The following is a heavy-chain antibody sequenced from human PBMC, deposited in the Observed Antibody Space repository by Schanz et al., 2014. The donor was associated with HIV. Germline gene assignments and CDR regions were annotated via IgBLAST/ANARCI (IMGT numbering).Heavy chain of an antibody. D-gene: IGHD6-19*01. CDR1: AYTFTGYY. CDR2: INPNSGGT. J-gene: IGHJ4*02. V-gene: IGHV1-2*02. Sequence: QLQLVQSGAGVKKPGASVKVSCKASAYTFTGYYMHWVRQAPGQGLEWMGWINPNSGGTNYAQKFQGRVTMTRDTSISTAYMELRSLRSDDTAVYYCARTRGIAVAGFDYWGQGTLVTVSS. CDR3: ARTRGIAVAGFDY.